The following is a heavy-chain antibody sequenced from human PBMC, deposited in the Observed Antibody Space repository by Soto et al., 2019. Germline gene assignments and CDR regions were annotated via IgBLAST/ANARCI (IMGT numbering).Heavy chain of an antibody. CDR1: GGSISSYY. D-gene: IGHD6-13*01. J-gene: IGHJ5*02. CDR3: ARDPAIAAAGNWFDP. V-gene: IGHV4-59*01. CDR2: IYYSGST. Sequence: SETLSLTCTVSGGSISSYYWSWIRQPPGKGLEWIGYIYYSGSTNYNPSLKSRVTISVDTSKNQFSLKLSSVTAADTAVYYCARDPAIAAAGNWFDPRGQGTLVTVSS.